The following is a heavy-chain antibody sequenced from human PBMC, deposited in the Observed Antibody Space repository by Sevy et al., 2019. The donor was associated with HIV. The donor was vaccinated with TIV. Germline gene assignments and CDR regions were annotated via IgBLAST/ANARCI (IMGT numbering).Heavy chain of an antibody. J-gene: IGHJ3*02. V-gene: IGHV3-48*01. CDR1: EFTFNTYN. Sequence: GGSLRLSCAASEFTFNTYNMNWVRQAPGKGLEWISYIGASSNIYYADSVKGRFTISRDSAKNSLFLQMNGLRVEDTAVYFCVRDTDYAFYIWGQGTMVTVSS. CDR3: VRDTDYAFYI. CDR2: IGASSNI.